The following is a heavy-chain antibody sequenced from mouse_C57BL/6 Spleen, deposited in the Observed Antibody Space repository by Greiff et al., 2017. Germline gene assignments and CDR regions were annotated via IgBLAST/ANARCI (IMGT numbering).Heavy chain of an antibody. Sequence: EVQLQQSGPELVKPGASVTIPCTASGYTFTDYNMDWVKQSHGKSLEWIGDINPNNGGNNYNQKFKGKATLTVDKSSSTAYMELRSLTSEDTAVYYCARGSNLYFDYWGQGTTLTVSS. V-gene: IGHV1-18*01. J-gene: IGHJ2*01. CDR3: ARGSNLYFDY. CDR1: GYTFTDYN. D-gene: IGHD4-1*01. CDR2: INPNNGGN.